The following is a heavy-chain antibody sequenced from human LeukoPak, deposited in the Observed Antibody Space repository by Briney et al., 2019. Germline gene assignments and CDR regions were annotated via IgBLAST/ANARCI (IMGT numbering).Heavy chain of an antibody. D-gene: IGHD3-16*01. V-gene: IGHV3-21*01. Sequence: SGGSLRLSCAASGFTFSSYSMNWVRQAPGKGLEWVSSISSSSSYIYYADSVKGRFTISRDNAKNSLYLQMNSLRAEDTAVYYCARDLLLSRSVWFGPPYYYGMDVWGQGTTVTVSS. CDR3: ARDLLLSRSVWFGPPYYYGMDV. CDR2: ISSSSSYI. CDR1: GFTFSSYS. J-gene: IGHJ6*02.